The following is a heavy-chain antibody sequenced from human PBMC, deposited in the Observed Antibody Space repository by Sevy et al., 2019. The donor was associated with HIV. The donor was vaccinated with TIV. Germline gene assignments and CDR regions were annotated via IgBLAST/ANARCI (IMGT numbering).Heavy chain of an antibody. CDR2: ISWNSGSI. D-gene: IGHD3-10*01. CDR1: GFTFDDYA. J-gene: IGHJ5*02. V-gene: IGHV3-9*01. CDR3: AKDLSDYYGSGNWFDP. Sequence: GGSLRLSCAASGFTFDDYAMHWVRQAPGKGLEWVSGISWNSGSIGHADSVKGRFTISRDNAKNSLYLQMNSLRAEDTALYYCAKDLSDYYGSGNWFDPWGQGTLVTVSS.